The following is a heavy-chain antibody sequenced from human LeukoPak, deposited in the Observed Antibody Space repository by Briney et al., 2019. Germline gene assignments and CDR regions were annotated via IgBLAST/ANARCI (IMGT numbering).Heavy chain of an antibody. CDR3: ARFGIAARPDWYFDL. Sequence: PSETLSLTCAVSGYSISSSNWWGWIRQPPGKGLEWIGYIYYSGSTNYNPSLKSRVTMSVDTSKNQFSLKLSSVTALDTAVYYCARFGIAARPDWYFDLWGRGTLVTVSS. CDR2: IYYSGST. J-gene: IGHJ2*01. V-gene: IGHV4-28*06. CDR1: GYSISSSNW. D-gene: IGHD6-6*01.